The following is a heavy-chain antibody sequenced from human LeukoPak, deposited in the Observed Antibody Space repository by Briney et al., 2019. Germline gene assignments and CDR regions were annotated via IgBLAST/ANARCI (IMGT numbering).Heavy chain of an antibody. CDR3: AATHLWFGESLGLHDY. CDR2: IYYSGST. J-gene: IGHJ4*02. Sequence: PSETLSLTCTASGGSISSSSYYWGWIRQPPGKGLEWIGYIYYSGSTNYNPSLKSRVTISVDTSKNQFSLKLSSVTAADTAVYNCAATHLWFGESLGLHDYWGQGTLVTVSS. V-gene: IGHV4-61*05. D-gene: IGHD3-10*01. CDR1: GGSISSSSYY.